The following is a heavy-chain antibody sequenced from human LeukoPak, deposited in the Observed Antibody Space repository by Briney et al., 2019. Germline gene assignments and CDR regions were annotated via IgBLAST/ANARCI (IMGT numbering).Heavy chain of an antibody. D-gene: IGHD2-2*01. CDR3: ARDGVGDIVVVPAAPDY. CDR1: GGTFSSYA. J-gene: IGHJ4*02. V-gene: IGHV1-69*04. Sequence: SVKVSCKASGGTFSSYAISWVRQAPGQGLEWMGRIIPILGIANYAQKFQGRVTITADKSTSTAYMELSSLRSEDTAVYYCARDGVGDIVVVPAAPDYWGQGTLVTVSS. CDR2: IIPILGIA.